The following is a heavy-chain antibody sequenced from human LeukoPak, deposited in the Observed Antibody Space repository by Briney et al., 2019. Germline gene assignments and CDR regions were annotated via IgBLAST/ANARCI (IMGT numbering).Heavy chain of an antibody. V-gene: IGHV4-34*01. Sequence: SGTLSLTCTVSGGSISSYYWSWIRQPPGKGLEWIGEINHSGSTNYNPSLKSRVTISVDTSKNQFSLKLSSVTAADTAVYYCARGGYDGFDYWGQGTLVTVSS. J-gene: IGHJ4*02. D-gene: IGHD5-12*01. CDR3: ARGGYDGFDY. CDR1: GGSISSYY. CDR2: INHSGST.